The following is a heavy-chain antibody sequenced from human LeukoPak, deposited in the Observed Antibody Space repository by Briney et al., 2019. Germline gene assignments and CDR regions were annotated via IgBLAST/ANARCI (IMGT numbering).Heavy chain of an antibody. J-gene: IGHJ6*02. D-gene: IGHD3-10*01. Sequence: GGSLRLSCAASGFTFSSYGMHWVRQAPGKGLEWVAVIWYDGSNKYYADSVKGRFTISRDNSKNTLYLQMNSLRAEDTAVYYCARDLWELFDSAYYYGMDVWGQGTTVTVSS. V-gene: IGHV3-33*01. CDR2: IWYDGSNK. CDR1: GFTFSSYG. CDR3: ARDLWELFDSAYYYGMDV.